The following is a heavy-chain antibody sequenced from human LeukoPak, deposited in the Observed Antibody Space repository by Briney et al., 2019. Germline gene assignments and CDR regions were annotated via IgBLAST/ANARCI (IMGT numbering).Heavy chain of an antibody. J-gene: IGHJ5*01. CDR3: ARDYSGIVVVAAGDVGWFDY. D-gene: IGHD2-15*01. V-gene: IGHV1-2*02. CDR2: INPNSGGT. CDR1: GYTFTGYY. Sequence: GASVKVSCKASGYTFTGYYMHWVRQAPGQGLEWMGWINPNSGGTNYAQKFQGRVTMTRDTSISTAYMELSRLRSDDTAVYYCARDYSGIVVVAAGDVGWFDYWGQGTLVTVSS.